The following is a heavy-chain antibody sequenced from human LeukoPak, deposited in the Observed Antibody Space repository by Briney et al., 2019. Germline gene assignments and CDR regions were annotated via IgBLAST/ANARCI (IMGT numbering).Heavy chain of an antibody. V-gene: IGHV1-69*05. Sequence: SVKVSCKASGGTFSSYAISWVRQAHGQGLEWMGGIIPIFGTANYAQKFQGRVTITTDESTSTAYMELSSLRSEDTAVYYCARVIDYWSGYSVDYWGQGTLVTVSS. D-gene: IGHD3-3*01. CDR3: ARVIDYWSGYSVDY. CDR2: IIPIFGTA. J-gene: IGHJ4*02. CDR1: GGTFSSYA.